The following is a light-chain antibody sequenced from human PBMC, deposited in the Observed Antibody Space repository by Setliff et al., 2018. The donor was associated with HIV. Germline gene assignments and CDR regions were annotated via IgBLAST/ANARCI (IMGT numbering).Light chain of an antibody. CDR1: SSDVGSYNL. CDR3: CSYAGSSTYV. Sequence: SALTQPASVSGSPGQSITISCTGTSSDVGSYNLVSWYQQHPGKAPKLMIYDVSKRPSGVSNRFSGSKSGNTASLTISGLQAEDEADYYCCSYAGSSTYVFGTGTKVTV. V-gene: IGLV2-23*02. CDR2: DVS. J-gene: IGLJ1*01.